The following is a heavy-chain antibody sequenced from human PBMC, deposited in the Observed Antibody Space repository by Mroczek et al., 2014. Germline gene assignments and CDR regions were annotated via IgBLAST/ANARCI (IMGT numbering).Heavy chain of an antibody. Sequence: QVQLVQSGGGVVQPGRSLRLSCAASGFTFSSYGMHWVRQAPGKGLEWVAVIWYDGSNKYYADSVKGRFTISRDNSKNTLYLQMNSLRAEDTAVYYCAKVFQTPDLYGLDGMDVWGQGTTVTVSS. CDR3: AKVFQTPDLYGLDGMDV. J-gene: IGHJ6*02. CDR2: IWYDGSNK. V-gene: IGHV3-33*06. D-gene: IGHD3/OR15-3a*01. CDR1: GFTFSSYG.